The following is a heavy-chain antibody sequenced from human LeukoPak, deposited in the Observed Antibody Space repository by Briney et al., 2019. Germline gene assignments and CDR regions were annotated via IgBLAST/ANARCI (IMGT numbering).Heavy chain of an antibody. Sequence: SETLSLTCTVSGGSISTYYWSWIRQPPRKGLEWMGYIYYSGSTNYNPSLKSRVTISVDTSNNQFSLKLSSVTAADTAVYYCARGARERGYSYGQLDYWDQGTLVAVSS. CDR2: IYYSGST. D-gene: IGHD5-18*01. CDR1: GGSISTYY. CDR3: ARGARERGYSYGQLDY. V-gene: IGHV4-59*01. J-gene: IGHJ4*02.